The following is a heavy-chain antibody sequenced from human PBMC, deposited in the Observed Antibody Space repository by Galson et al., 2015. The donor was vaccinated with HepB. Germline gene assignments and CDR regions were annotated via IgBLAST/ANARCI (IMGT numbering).Heavy chain of an antibody. D-gene: IGHD2-15*01. CDR1: EVTFGTFA. V-gene: IGHV3-23*01. CDR2: ITAGGDVI. CDR3: AKGTMISCSGSSCYPIDH. J-gene: IGHJ4*02. Sequence: SLRLSCAASEVTFGTFAMTWVRQSAGKGLEWVSTITAGGDVIDYADSVKGRFTLSRDNSKDTLYLQMNSLRAEDTAVYYCAKGTMISCSGSSCYPIDHWGQGTLVTVSS.